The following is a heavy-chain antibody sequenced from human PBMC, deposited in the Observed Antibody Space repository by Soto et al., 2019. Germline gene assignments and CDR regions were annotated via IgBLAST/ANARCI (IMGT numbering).Heavy chain of an antibody. Sequence: SVKVSCKASGCTFSSYAISWVRQAPGQGREWMGGIIPIFGTANYAQKFQGRVTITADESTSTAYMELSSLRSEDTAVYYCARDHYLRYDLWSGYYTLWGQGTMVKVSS. CDR2: IIPIFGTA. D-gene: IGHD3-3*01. V-gene: IGHV1-69*13. CDR3: ARDHYLRYDLWSGYYTL. CDR1: GCTFSSYA. J-gene: IGHJ6*02.